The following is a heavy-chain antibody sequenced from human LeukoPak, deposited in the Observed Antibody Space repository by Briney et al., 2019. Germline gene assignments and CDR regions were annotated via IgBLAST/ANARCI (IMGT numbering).Heavy chain of an antibody. V-gene: IGHV3-7*01. J-gene: IGHJ4*02. Sequence: PGGSLRLSCAASGFTSSNYWMSWVRQAPRKGLEWVANIKQDGSEKYYVDSVKGRFTISRDNAKNSLYLQMNSLRAEDTAVYYCARDRGSSGWYEFDYWGQGTLVTVA. D-gene: IGHD6-19*01. CDR1: GFTSSNYW. CDR2: IKQDGSEK. CDR3: ARDRGSSGWYEFDY.